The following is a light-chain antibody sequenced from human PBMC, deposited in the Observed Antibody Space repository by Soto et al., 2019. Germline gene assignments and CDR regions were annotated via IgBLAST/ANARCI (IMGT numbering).Light chain of an antibody. V-gene: IGLV2-23*02. J-gene: IGLJ1*01. Sequence: QSVLTQPASVSGSPGQSITISCTGTSSDVGNYNLVSWYQHYPGKAPKLMIYEVSKRPSGVSSRFSGSKSGNTASLTISGLQADDEADYFCCSYAGSNSFVFGTGTKVPS. CDR2: EVS. CDR1: SSDVGNYNL. CDR3: CSYAGSNSFV.